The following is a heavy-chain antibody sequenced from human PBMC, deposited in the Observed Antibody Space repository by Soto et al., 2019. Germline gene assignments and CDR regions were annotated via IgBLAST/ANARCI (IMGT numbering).Heavy chain of an antibody. CDR1: VYIFTGYF. CDR3: ASFYSSRGEFYYYGMDV. CDR2: INPNSGGT. D-gene: IGHD6-19*01. V-gene: IGHV1-2*02. J-gene: IGHJ6*02. Sequence: XSVKVSCKASVYIFTGYFMHWVRQAPGQGLEWMGWINPNSGGTNYAQKFQGRVTLTRDTPIRTAYMDLSSLRSDDTAVYYCASFYSSRGEFYYYGMDVWGQGTTVTGSS.